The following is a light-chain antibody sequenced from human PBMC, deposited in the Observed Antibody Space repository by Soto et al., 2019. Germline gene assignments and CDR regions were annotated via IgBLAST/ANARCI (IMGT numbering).Light chain of an antibody. CDR1: QSISRY. CDR2: AAS. V-gene: IGKV1-39*01. J-gene: IGKJ4*01. CDR3: QRSDSTPLT. Sequence: DIQMTQSPSSLSASVGDRVTITCRASQSISRYLNWYQQEPGKAPKLLICAASSLQSGVPSRFSGSGSGTDFTLTISSLQPEDFATYYCQRSDSTPLTFGGGTKVEIK.